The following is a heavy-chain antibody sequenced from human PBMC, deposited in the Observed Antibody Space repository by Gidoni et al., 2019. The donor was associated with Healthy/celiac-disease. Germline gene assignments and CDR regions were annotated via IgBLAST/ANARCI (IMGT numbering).Heavy chain of an antibody. V-gene: IGHV4-30-4*08. D-gene: IGHD3-22*01. CDR3: ARRTMIVVVPPNAFDI. CDR1: GGSTSSGDYY. Sequence: QVQLQESGPGLVQPSQTLSLTSTVSGGSTSSGDYYWSWIRQPPGKGLEWIGYIHYSGSTYYNPSLKSRVTISVDTSKNQFSLKLSSVTAADTAVYYCARRTMIVVVPPNAFDIWGQGTMVTVSS. J-gene: IGHJ3*02. CDR2: IHYSGST.